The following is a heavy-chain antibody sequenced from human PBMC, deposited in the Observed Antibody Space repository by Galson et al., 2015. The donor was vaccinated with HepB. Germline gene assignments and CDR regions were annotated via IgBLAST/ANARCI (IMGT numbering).Heavy chain of an antibody. CDR1: GFTFSSHA. J-gene: IGHJ4*02. V-gene: IGHV3-23*01. CDR3: AKARSQWLRPYYFDY. D-gene: IGHD6-19*01. CDR2: ISGSGGNT. Sequence: SLRLSCAASGFTFSSHALSWVRQAPGKGLEWNATISGSGGNTYYADPVKGRFTISRDNSKNTLYLQMNSLRAEDKAIYYCAKARSQWLRPYYFDYWGQGTLVTVSS.